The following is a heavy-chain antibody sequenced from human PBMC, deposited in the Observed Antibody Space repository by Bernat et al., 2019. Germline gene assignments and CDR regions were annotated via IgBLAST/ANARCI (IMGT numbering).Heavy chain of an antibody. CDR3: ARGNDYFGMDV. CDR2: IYTSGST. CDR1: GGSISSGSYY. V-gene: IGHV4-61*02. Sequence: QVQLQESGPGLVKPSQTLSLTCTVSGGSISSGSYYWSWIRQSAGKGLEWIGRIYTSGSTNYNPSLNSRVTMSVDTSKKQVSLKLNSVTAADTAVYYCARGNDYFGMDVWGQGTTVTVSS. J-gene: IGHJ6*02.